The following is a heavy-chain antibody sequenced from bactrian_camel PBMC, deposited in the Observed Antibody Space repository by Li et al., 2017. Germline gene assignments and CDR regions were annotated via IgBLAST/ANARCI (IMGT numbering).Heavy chain of an antibody. V-gene: IGHV3S6*01. CDR2: TENDDGAT. D-gene: IGHD1*01. CDR3: AADYRGYCFESLTSGRPFTY. J-gene: IGHJ4*01. Sequence: HVQLVESGGGSVQAGGSLTLSCAASRYISTYCVGWFRQAPGKEREAVAITENDDGATHYADSVKGRFTISRDNAKNTLYLQMNSLETEDTAMYYCAADYRGYCFESLTSGRPFTYWGQGTQVTVS. CDR1: RYISTYC.